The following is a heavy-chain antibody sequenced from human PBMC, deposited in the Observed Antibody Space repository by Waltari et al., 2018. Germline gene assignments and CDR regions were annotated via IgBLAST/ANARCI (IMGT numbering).Heavy chain of an antibody. CDR1: GISFSSFW. V-gene: IGHV3-7*01. Sequence: EVQLVVSGGGLVQPGGSLRLSFAASGISFSSFWMTWVRQAPGKGLEWVANIKQDGSEEYYVDSVKGRFTISKDNAKNSLYLQMNSLRAEDTAVYFCARERRGQSGWYYFDFWGQGSLVTVSS. CDR2: IKQDGSEE. J-gene: IGHJ4*02. D-gene: IGHD6-19*01. CDR3: ARERRGQSGWYYFDF.